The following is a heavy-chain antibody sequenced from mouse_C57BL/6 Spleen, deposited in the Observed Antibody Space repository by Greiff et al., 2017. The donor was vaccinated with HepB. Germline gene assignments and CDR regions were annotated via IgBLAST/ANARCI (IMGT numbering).Heavy chain of an antibody. V-gene: IGHV1-64*01. Sequence: QVQLQQPGAELVKPGASVKLSCKASGYTFTSYWMHWVKQRPGQGLEWIGMIHPNSGSTNYNEKFKSKSTLTVDKSSSTAYMQLSSLTSEDSAVYYCARSDLYGNFLDYWGQSTTLTVSS. J-gene: IGHJ2*01. CDR1: GYTFTSYW. CDR2: IHPNSGST. D-gene: IGHD2-10*02. CDR3: ARSDLYGNFLDY.